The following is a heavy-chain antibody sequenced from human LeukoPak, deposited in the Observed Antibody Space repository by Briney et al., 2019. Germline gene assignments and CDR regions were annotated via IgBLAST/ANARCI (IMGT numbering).Heavy chain of an antibody. CDR3: ARDPCDSTDYYYGMDV. J-gene: IGHJ6*02. Sequence: GGSLRLSCAASGFTVSSNYMSWVRQAPGKGLEWVSVIYSGGSTYYADSVKGRFTISRDNSKNTLYLQMNSLRAEDTAVYYCARDPCDSTDYYYGMDVWGQGTTVTVSS. CDR1: GFTVSSNY. CDR2: IYSGGST. D-gene: IGHD2/OR15-2a*01. V-gene: IGHV3-66*01.